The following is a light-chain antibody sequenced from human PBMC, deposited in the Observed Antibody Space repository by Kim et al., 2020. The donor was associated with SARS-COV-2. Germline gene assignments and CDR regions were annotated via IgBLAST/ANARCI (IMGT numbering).Light chain of an antibody. CDR3: QQYYSRYT. CDR2: WAS. CDR1: QSVLYSSNNKNY. J-gene: IGKJ2*01. V-gene: IGKV4-1*01. Sequence: DIVMTQSPDSLAVSLGERATINCKSSQSVLYSSNNKNYLAWYQQKPGQPPKLLIYWASTRESGVPDRFSGGGSGTDFTLTISSLQAEDVAVYYCQQYYSRYTFGQGTKLEI.